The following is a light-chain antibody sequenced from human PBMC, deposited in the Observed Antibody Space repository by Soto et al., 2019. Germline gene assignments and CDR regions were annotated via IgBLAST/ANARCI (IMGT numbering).Light chain of an antibody. CDR1: QNIETW. Sequence: DIQMTQSPSILSASIGDRVAITCRASQNIETWLAWYQQKPGKAPNLLIYEASNLQSGVPSRFSGSGSGTEFTLTISSLQPEDFATYHCQQYKSYPWTFGQGTKVEI. CDR2: EAS. J-gene: IGKJ1*01. V-gene: IGKV1-5*03. CDR3: QQYKSYPWT.